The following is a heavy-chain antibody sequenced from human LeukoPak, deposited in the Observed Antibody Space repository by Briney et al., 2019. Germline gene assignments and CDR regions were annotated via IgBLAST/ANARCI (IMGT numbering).Heavy chain of an antibody. V-gene: IGHV3-30*02. J-gene: IGHJ6*04. CDR1: GFTFSRLG. CDR2: IHNDGTMG. Sequence: GGSLRLSCATSGFTFSRLGMQWVRQAPGKGLEWVAVIHNDGTMGQYADSVKGRFTISKDFSRNTLHLQMHSLRDDDTAVYYCAKEGNEFRGYLDVWGKGTTVTVSS. CDR3: AKEGNEFRGYLDV. D-gene: IGHD1-1*01.